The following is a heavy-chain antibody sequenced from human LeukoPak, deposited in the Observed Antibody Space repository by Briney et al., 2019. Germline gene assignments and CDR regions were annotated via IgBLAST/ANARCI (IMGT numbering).Heavy chain of an antibody. V-gene: IGHV3-11*04. CDR3: ARVDCSSTSCYEFDY. CDR2: ISISGSTI. J-gene: IGHJ4*02. D-gene: IGHD2-2*01. Sequence: GGSLRLSXAASGFTFSDYYMSGIRQAPGKGLEGVSYISISGSTIYYADSVNGRFTISRDNAKNSLYLQMNSLRAEDTAVYYCARVDCSSTSCYEFDYWGQGTLVTVSS. CDR1: GFTFSDYY.